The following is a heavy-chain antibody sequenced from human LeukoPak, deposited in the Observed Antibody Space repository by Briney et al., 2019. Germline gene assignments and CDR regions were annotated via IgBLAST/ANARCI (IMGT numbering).Heavy chain of an antibody. J-gene: IGHJ4*02. D-gene: IGHD6-13*01. CDR3: ASQVFSSSWYNVGGY. CDR1: GFTFSSYA. CDR2: ISSSGSTI. V-gene: IGHV3-48*03. Sequence: GGSLRLSCAASGFTFSSYAMSWVRQAPGKGLEWVSYISSSGSTIYYADSVKGRFTISRDNAKNSLYLQMNSLRAEDTAVYYCASQVFSSSWYNVGGYWGQGTLVTVSS.